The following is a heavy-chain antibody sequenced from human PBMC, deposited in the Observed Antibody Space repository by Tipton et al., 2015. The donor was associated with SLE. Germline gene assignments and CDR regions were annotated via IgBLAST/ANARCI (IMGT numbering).Heavy chain of an antibody. CDR2: IFTTGST. V-gene: IGHV4-61*02. Sequence: TLSLTCTVSGYSITNDNFYWGWVRQAAGKGLEYIGRIFTTGSTSYNPSLKSRVTISLDTSKNQFSLKLSSVTAADTATYYCASPYYDFWTGYRPFYSDMDVWGPGTTVTVAS. J-gene: IGHJ6*02. CDR1: GYSITNDNFY. D-gene: IGHD3-3*01. CDR3: ASPYYDFWTGYRPFYSDMDV.